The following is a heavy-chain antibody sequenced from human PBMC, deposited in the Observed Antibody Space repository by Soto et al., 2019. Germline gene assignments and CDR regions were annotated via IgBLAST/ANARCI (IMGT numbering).Heavy chain of an antibody. Sequence: PGGSLRLSCAASGFTFDDYAMHWVRQAPGKGLEWVSGISWNSGSIGYADSVKGRFTISRDNAKNSLYLQMNSLRAEDTALYYCAKGAAVYYYYYYMDVWGKGTTVTVS. CDR2: ISWNSGSI. V-gene: IGHV3-9*01. J-gene: IGHJ6*03. D-gene: IGHD6-13*01. CDR1: GFTFDDYA. CDR3: AKGAAVYYYYYYMDV.